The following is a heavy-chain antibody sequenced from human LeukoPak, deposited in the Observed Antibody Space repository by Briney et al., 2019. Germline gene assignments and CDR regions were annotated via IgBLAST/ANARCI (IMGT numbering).Heavy chain of an antibody. V-gene: IGHV3-23*01. J-gene: IGHJ4*02. Sequence: PGGSLRLSCAASGFTFTRSAMSWVRQAPGKGLEWVSGISGGGGGTYYADSVKGRFTISRDNSKNTLYLQMNSLRAEDTAIYYCAKAQLSAYYFDSWGQGTLVTVSS. CDR2: ISGGGGGT. D-gene: IGHD1-1*01. CDR1: GFTFTRSA. CDR3: AKAQLSAYYFDS.